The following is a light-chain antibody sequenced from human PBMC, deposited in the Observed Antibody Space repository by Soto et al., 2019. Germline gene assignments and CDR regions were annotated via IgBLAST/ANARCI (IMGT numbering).Light chain of an antibody. V-gene: IGLV2-14*01. J-gene: IGLJ2*01. CDR3: SSYTSSSTVV. CDR1: SSDVGGYNY. CDR2: EVS. Sequence: QSALTQPASVSGSPGQSITISCTGTSSDVGGYNYVSWYQHNPGKAPKLIIYEVSNRPSGVSNRFSGSKSGNTASLTISGLQAEDEADYYCSSYTSSSTVVFGGGTKVTVL.